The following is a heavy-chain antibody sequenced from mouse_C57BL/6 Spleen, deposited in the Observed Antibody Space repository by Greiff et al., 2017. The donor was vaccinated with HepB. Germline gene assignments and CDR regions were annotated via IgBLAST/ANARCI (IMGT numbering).Heavy chain of an antibody. Sequence: EVKLMESEGGLVQPGSSMKLSCTASGFTFSDYYMAWVRQVPEKGLEWVANINYDGSSTYYLDSLKSRFIISRDNAKNILYLQMSSLKSEDTATYYCARAGKLQGFDYWGQGTTLTVSS. J-gene: IGHJ2*01. D-gene: IGHD2-1*01. CDR3: ARAGKLQGFDY. CDR1: GFTFSDYY. CDR2: INYDGSST. V-gene: IGHV5-16*01.